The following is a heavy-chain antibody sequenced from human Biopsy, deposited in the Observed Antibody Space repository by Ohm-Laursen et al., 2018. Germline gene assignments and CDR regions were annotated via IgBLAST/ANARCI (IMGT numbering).Heavy chain of an antibody. V-gene: IGHV1-2*02. CDR1: GYTFTGYH. CDR2: INAKTGDT. CDR3: TRGGYYYDSLAYYFWFDP. J-gene: IGHJ5*02. Sequence: ASVTVSCKASGYTFTGYHVHWVRQAPGQGLEWMGWINAKTGDTNYAQKFQGRVTMTRDTSISTAYVDLSSLRCDDTAVYYCTRGGYYYDSLAYYFWFDPWGQGTLVTVSS. D-gene: IGHD3-22*01.